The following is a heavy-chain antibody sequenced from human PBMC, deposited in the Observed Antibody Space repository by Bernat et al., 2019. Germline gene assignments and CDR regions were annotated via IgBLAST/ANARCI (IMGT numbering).Heavy chain of an antibody. CDR3: ARTIRFLEWLPQVDV. J-gene: IGHJ6*02. Sequence: VQLVESGGGVVQPGGSLRLSCAASGFTFSSYAMSWVRQAPGKGLEWVSAISGSGGSTYYADSVKGRFTISRDNSKNTLYLQMNSLRAEDTAVYYCARTIRFLEWLPQVDVWGQGTTVTVSS. V-gene: IGHV3-23*04. CDR1: GFTFSSYA. D-gene: IGHD3-3*01. CDR2: ISGSGGST.